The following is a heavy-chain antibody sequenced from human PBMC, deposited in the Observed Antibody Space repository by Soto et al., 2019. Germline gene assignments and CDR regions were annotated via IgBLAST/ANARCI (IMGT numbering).Heavy chain of an antibody. CDR1: GFTFSSYG. CDR3: AREEPPLNYYDSSAYYDY. D-gene: IGHD3-22*01. V-gene: IGHV3-33*01. Sequence: HPGGSLRLSCAASGFTFSSYGMHWVRQAPGKGLEWVAVIWYDGSNKYYADSVKGRFTISRDNSKNTLYLQMNSLRAEDTAVYYCAREEPPLNYYDSSAYYDYWGQGTLVTVSS. CDR2: IWYDGSNK. J-gene: IGHJ4*02.